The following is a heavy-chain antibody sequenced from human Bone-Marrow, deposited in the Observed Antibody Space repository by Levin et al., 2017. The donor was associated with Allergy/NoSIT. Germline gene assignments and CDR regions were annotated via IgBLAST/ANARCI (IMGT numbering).Heavy chain of an antibody. D-gene: IGHD2-2*01. CDR2: IYSTGVT. V-gene: IGHV3-53*01. J-gene: IGHJ3*01. Sequence: GESLRLSCAVSGFTVSNNYMNWVRQAPGRGLEWVSLIYSTGVTHYADSVKGRFTISRDGSKNTLYLQMDSLRVEDTAVYYCARDGPAKPWAWGQGTMVTVSS. CDR3: ARDGPAKPWA. CDR1: GFTVSNNY.